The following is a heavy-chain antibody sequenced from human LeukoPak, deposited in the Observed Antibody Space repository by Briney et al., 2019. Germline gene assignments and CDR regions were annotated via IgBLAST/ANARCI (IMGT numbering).Heavy chain of an antibody. Sequence: GGSLRLSCAASGFTFSSYGMSWVRQAPGKGLEWVSVISSSGGNTSCADAVKGRFTISRDNSKNTLYLQMNSLRAEDTAVYYCAKDPNYNLQHGYWGQGTLVTVSS. V-gene: IGHV3-23*01. J-gene: IGHJ4*02. CDR3: AKDPNYNLQHGY. D-gene: IGHD1-1*01. CDR1: GFTFSSYG. CDR2: ISSSGGNT.